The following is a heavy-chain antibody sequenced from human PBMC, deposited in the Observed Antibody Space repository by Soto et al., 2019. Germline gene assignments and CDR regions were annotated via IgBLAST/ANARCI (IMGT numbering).Heavy chain of an antibody. D-gene: IGHD4-17*01. CDR2: ISYDGSNK. CDR1: GFTFSSYA. J-gene: IGHJ2*01. Sequence: QVQLVESGGGVVQPGRSLRLSCAASGFTFSSYAMHWVRQAPGKGLEWVAVISYDGSNKYYADSVKGRFTISRDNSKNTLYLQMTSLRAEDTAVYYCAREGMATVSKPYWYFDLWGRGTLVTVSS. V-gene: IGHV3-30-3*01. CDR3: AREGMATVSKPYWYFDL.